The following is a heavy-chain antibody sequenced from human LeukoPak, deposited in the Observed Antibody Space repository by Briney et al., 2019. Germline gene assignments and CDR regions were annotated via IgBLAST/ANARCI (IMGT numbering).Heavy chain of an antibody. Sequence: PSETLSLTCTVSGGSLSNSYWSFIRLPPGKGLEWIGYIYYSGSTNYNPSLKSRVTISVDTSKNQFSLKLSSVTAADTAVYYCVGYYGSGSYYNSWGQGTLVTVSS. CDR2: IYYSGST. J-gene: IGHJ4*02. CDR1: GGSLSNSY. D-gene: IGHD3-10*01. CDR3: VGYYGSGSYYNS. V-gene: IGHV4-59*01.